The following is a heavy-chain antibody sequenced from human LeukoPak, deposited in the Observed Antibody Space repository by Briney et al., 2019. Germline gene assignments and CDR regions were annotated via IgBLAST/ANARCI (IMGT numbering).Heavy chain of an antibody. J-gene: IGHJ4*02. CDR1: GGSISSSNYY. Sequence: SETLSLTCTVSGGSISSSNYYWGWIRQPPGKGLEWIGSIYYSGSTYYNPSLKSRVTISVDTSKNQFSLKLSSVTAADTAVYYCARDHPKYYFDYWGQGTLVTVSS. V-gene: IGHV4-39*07. CDR3: ARDHPKYYFDY. CDR2: IYYSGST.